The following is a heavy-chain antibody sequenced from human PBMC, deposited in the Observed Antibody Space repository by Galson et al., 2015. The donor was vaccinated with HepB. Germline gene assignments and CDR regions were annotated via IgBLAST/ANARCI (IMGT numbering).Heavy chain of an antibody. V-gene: IGHV5-51*01. CDR2: IYPGDSDT. CDR3: ARGDIVVVPAAADAFDI. CDR1: GYSFTSYW. D-gene: IGHD2-2*01. J-gene: IGHJ3*02. Sequence: QSGAEVKKPGESLKISCKGSGYSFTSYWIGWVRQMPGKGLEWMGIIYPGDSDTRYSPSFQGQVTISADKSISTAYLQWSSLKASDTAMYYCARGDIVVVPAAADAFDIWGQGTMVTVSS.